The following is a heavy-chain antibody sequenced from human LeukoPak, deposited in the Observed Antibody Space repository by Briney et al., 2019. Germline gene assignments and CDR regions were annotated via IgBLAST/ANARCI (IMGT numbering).Heavy chain of an antibody. CDR2: ISGSFSST. J-gene: IGHJ4*02. CDR1: RITFNTYA. Sequence: GGSLRLSCAASRITFNTYAMSWVRQAPGKGLEWVSSISGSFSSTYYADSVKGRFTISRDNSENTLYLQMNSLRAEDTAVYYCAKGGAVIARLIAADWGQGTLVTVSS. V-gene: IGHV3-23*01. D-gene: IGHD6-6*01. CDR3: AKGGAVIARLIAAD.